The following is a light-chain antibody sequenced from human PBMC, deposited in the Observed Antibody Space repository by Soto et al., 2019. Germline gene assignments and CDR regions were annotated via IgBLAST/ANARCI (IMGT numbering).Light chain of an antibody. V-gene: IGKV3-11*01. CDR3: HQRYIWPPLT. Sequence: EIVLTQSPATLSLSPGERATLSCRASQSVDNYLAWFQQKRGQAPRLLIYETSTRSAGIPDRFSGSGSGTDFTLTISSLEPEDFAVYYCHQRYIWPPLTFGGGTKVEIK. CDR1: QSVDNY. J-gene: IGKJ4*01. CDR2: ETS.